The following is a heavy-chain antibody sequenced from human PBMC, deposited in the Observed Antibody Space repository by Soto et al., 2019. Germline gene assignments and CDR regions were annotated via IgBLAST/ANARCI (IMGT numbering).Heavy chain of an antibody. CDR3: ARPAAASYYYFAMDV. Sequence: TLSLTCTVSGGSISGSGYYWGWVRQPPGKGLEWIGSIYYSGSTYYNPSLKSRVTISVDTSKNQFSLKLNSVTAADTAVYYCARPAAASYYYFAMDVWGQGTTVTVSS. CDR1: GGSISGSGYY. CDR2: IYYSGST. J-gene: IGHJ6*02. D-gene: IGHD6-25*01. V-gene: IGHV4-39*01.